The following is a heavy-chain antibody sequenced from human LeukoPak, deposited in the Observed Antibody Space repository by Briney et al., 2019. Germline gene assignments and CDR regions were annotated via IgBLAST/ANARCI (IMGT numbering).Heavy chain of an antibody. Sequence: PGESLKISCKGSGYSFTSYWIGWVRQMPGKGLEWMGIIYPGDSDTRYSPSFQGQVTISADKSISTAYLQWSSLKASDTAMYYCARDHKRIGVVPTQTDGIDDAFDIWGQGTMVIVSS. CDR3: ARDHKRIGVVPTQTDGIDDAFDI. CDR2: IYPGDSDT. V-gene: IGHV5-51*01. D-gene: IGHD2-15*01. CDR1: GYSFTSYW. J-gene: IGHJ3*02.